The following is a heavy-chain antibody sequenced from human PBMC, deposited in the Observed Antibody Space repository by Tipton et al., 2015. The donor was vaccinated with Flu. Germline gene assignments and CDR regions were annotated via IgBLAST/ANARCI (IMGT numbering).Heavy chain of an antibody. D-gene: IGHD5-12*01. CDR1: GFTFNNYG. CDR2: ISDSGTTT. J-gene: IGHJ4*02. V-gene: IGHV3-48*02. CDR3: AGRIVASGGLDY. Sequence: SLRLSCAASGFTFNNYGFSWVRQAPGKGLEWVSYISDSGTTTFYADSVKGRFTVPRDNAENSLFLQMTSLRDEDTAVYYCAGRIVASGGLDYWGQGTLVTVSS.